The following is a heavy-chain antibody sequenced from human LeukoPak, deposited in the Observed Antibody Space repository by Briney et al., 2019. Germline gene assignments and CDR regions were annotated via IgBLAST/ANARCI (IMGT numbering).Heavy chain of an antibody. CDR1: GDSISSGNCY. CDR2: IYTSGST. Sequence: SETLSLTCIVSGDSISSGNCYWSWIRQPAGKGLEWIGRIYTSGSTNYNPSLKSRVTISLDTPKNQFSLKLRSVTAAHTAVYYCARDERPFQEDAFDIWGQGTMVTVSS. V-gene: IGHV4-61*02. J-gene: IGHJ3*02. CDR3: ARDERPFQEDAFDI.